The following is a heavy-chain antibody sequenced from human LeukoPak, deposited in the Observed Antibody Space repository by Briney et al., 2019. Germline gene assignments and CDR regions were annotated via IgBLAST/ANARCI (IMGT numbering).Heavy chain of an antibody. CDR1: GYTFTSYG. Sequence: GASVKVTCKASGYTFTSYGISWVRQAPGQGLEWMGWISAYNGNTNYAQKLQGRVTMTTDTSTSTAYMELRSLTSGDTAVYYCARDRYTYGQPIWMNWGQGTLVTVSS. V-gene: IGHV1-18*01. CDR2: ISAYNGNT. CDR3: ARDRYTYGQPIWMN. D-gene: IGHD5-18*01. J-gene: IGHJ4*02.